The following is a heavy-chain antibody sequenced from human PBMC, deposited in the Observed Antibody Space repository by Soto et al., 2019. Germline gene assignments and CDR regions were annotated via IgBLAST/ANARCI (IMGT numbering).Heavy chain of an antibody. V-gene: IGHV3-30*18. CDR1: GFTFSSYG. CDR3: AKEKRYYYDSSAYYYPWYFDL. D-gene: IGHD3-22*01. Sequence: QVQLVESGGGVVQPGRSLRLSCAASGFTFSSYGMDWVRQAPGKGLEWVAVISYDGSNKYYADSVKGRFTISRDNSKNTLYLQMNGLRAEDTAVYYCAKEKRYYYDSSAYYYPWYFDLWGRGTLVTVSS. J-gene: IGHJ2*01. CDR2: ISYDGSNK.